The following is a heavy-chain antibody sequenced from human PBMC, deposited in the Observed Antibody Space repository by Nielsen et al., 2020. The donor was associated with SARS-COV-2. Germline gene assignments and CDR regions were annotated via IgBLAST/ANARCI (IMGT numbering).Heavy chain of an antibody. Sequence: GSLRLSCAASGFTFSSYSMNWVRQAPGKGLEWVSSISSSSSYIYYADSVKGRFTISRDNAKNSLYLQMNSLRAEDTAVYYCARVNDILTGYFFDYWGQGTLVTVSS. V-gene: IGHV3-21*01. D-gene: IGHD3-9*01. CDR1: GFTFSSYS. J-gene: IGHJ4*02. CDR3: ARVNDILTGYFFDY. CDR2: ISSSSSYI.